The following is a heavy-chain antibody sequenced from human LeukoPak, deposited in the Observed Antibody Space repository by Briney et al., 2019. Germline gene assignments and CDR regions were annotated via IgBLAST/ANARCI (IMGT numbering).Heavy chain of an antibody. CDR1: GFTLSTYT. V-gene: IGHV3-21*01. CDR2: ISRDSTYI. Sequence: GGSLRLSCVASGFTLSTYTMNWVRQAPGKGLEWVSSISRDSTYIYSADSVKGRFTVSRDDAKSSLFLQMNSLRAEDTAVYYCARERITMVRGVHTNWFDPWGQGTLVTVSS. J-gene: IGHJ5*02. D-gene: IGHD3-10*01. CDR3: ARERITMVRGVHTNWFDP.